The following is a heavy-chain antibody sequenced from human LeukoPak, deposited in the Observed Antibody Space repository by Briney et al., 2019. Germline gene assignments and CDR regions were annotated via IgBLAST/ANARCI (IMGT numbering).Heavy chain of an antibody. V-gene: IGHV3-23*01. CDR3: AKGNWRYFDY. CDR2: ISGSGSST. D-gene: IGHD1-1*01. Sequence: GGSLRLSCAAYGFTLSSYAMSWVRQAPGKGLEWVSSISGSGSSTYYADSVKGRFTISRDNSKNTLNLQMNSLGADDTAVYYCAKGNWRYFDYWGQGTLVTVSS. CDR1: GFTLSSYA. J-gene: IGHJ4*02.